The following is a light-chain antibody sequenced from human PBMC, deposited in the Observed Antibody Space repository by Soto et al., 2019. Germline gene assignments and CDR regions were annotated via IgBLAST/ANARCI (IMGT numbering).Light chain of an antibody. J-gene: IGKJ4*01. CDR1: QSVSSSY. CDR2: GAS. V-gene: IGKV3D-7*01. CDR3: QQDYNLPLT. Sequence: EIVMTQSPATLSLSPGERATLSCRASQSVSSSYLSWYQQKPGQAPRLLIYGASTRATGIPARFSGIGSGTDFTLTIISLQREDFAVYYCQQDYNLPLTFGGGTKVEIK.